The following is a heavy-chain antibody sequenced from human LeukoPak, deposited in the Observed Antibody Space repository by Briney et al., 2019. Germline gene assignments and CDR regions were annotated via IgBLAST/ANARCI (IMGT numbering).Heavy chain of an antibody. J-gene: IGHJ4*02. D-gene: IGHD5-18*01. CDR1: GFIISDYY. Sequence: PGGSLRLSCAASGFIISDYYMSWIRQAPGKGLEWLSYSSTSGSTISYADSVKGRFTISRDNAKNSLYLQMNSLRAEDTAVYYCPRAHTAMAPSPFDYWGQGTLVTVSS. V-gene: IGHV3-11*04. CDR2: SSTSGSTI. CDR3: PRAHTAMAPSPFDY.